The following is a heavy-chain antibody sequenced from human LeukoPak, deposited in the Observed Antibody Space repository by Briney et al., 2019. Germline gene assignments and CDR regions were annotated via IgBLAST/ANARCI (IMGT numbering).Heavy chain of an antibody. J-gene: IGHJ4*02. Sequence: GGSLRLSCAAYGFTFSDYAIHWLRQAPGKGLEWVAGISYDGSNKYYADPVKGRFTITSDNSKNTLYLQMNSVRAEDTALYNCARAVGTVFFDYWGQGTLVTVSS. CDR1: GFTFSDYA. V-gene: IGHV3-30-3*01. CDR2: ISYDGSNK. D-gene: IGHD4-11*01. CDR3: ARAVGTVFFDY.